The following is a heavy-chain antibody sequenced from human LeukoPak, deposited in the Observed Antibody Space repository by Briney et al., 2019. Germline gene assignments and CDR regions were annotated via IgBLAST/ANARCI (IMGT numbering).Heavy chain of an antibody. CDR2: ISYDGSNK. D-gene: IGHD4-23*01. CDR1: GFTFSSYG. J-gene: IGHJ4*02. CDR3: AKAAGVKGSYFDY. V-gene: IGHV3-30*18. Sequence: PGGSLRLSCAASGFTFSSYGMHWVRQAPGKGLEWVAVISYDGSNKYYADSVKGRFTISRGNSKNTLYLQMNSLRAEDTAMYYCAKAAGVKGSYFDYWGQGTLVTVSS.